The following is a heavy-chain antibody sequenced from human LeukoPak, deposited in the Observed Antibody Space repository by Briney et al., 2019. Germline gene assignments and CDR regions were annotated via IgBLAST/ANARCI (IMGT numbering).Heavy chain of an antibody. V-gene: IGHV4-34*01. D-gene: IGHD6-13*01. J-gene: IGHJ4*02. CDR3: ARVGSSTLGGSGDY. Sequence: SYTLSLTCAVYGGCFRGYYWSWIRQPAGKGLEWIGEINHSGSTNYNPSLKSRLNISVDTSKNQFSLKLSSVTAADTAVYYCARVGSSTLGGSGDYWGQGTLVTVSS. CDR2: INHSGST. CDR1: GGCFRGYY.